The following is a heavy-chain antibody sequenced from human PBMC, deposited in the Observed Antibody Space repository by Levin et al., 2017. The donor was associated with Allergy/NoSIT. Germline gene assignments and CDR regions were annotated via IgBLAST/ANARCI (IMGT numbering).Heavy chain of an antibody. CDR1: GGSISSGGYY. CDR2: IYYSGST. D-gene: IGHD3-9*01. V-gene: IGHV4-31*03. Sequence: RSQTLSLTCTVSGGSISSGGYYWSWIRQHPGKGLEWIGYIYYSGSTYYNPSLKSRVTISVDTSKNQFSLKLSSVTAADTAVYYCARGRRYFDWLSSDFDYWGQGTLVTVSS. CDR3: ARGRRYFDWLSSDFDY. J-gene: IGHJ4*02.